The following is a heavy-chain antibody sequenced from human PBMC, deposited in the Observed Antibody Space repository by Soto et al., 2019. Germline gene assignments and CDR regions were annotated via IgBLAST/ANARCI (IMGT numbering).Heavy chain of an antibody. CDR3: ARDLGSVCSSTSCYTFGYYGMDV. D-gene: IGHD2-2*02. CDR2: IYYSGST. Sequence: SETLSLTCTVSGGSISSYYWSWIRQPPGKGLEWIGYIYYSGSTNYNPSLKSRATISVDTSKNQFSLKLSSVTAADTAVYYCARDLGSVCSSTSCYTFGYYGMDVWGQGTTVTSP. V-gene: IGHV4-59*01. J-gene: IGHJ6*02. CDR1: GGSISSYY.